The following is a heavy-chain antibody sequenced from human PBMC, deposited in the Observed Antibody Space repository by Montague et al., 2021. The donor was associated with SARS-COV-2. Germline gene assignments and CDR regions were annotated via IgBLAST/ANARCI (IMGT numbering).Heavy chain of an antibody. J-gene: IGHJ4*02. Sequence: SETLSLTCGVSGGPFSDYYWAWVRQSAGKGLQWIGDISPGGSTYXNPSLRGRVNISADPSKSRFSLTLTSVSAADTATYFCTTGVSKAFLQERDFWGQGIVVTVS. V-gene: IGHV4-34*01. D-gene: IGHD2-8*01. CDR1: GGPFSDYY. CDR3: TTGVSKAFLQERDF. CDR2: ISPGGST.